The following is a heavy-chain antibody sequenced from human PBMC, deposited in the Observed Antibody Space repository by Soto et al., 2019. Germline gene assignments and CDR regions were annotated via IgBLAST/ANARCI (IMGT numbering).Heavy chain of an antibody. V-gene: IGHV1-18*01. Sequence: QVHLVQSGVEVKTPGASVKVSCQASGYTFFTYDISWVRQAPGQGLEWRGWISTYSGDTKYAQKFQGRVTRTTDTSPTPASLDLRSLRSDDTAVYYCERHHGPTTSENWFDTWGQGTLVTVSS. J-gene: IGHJ5*02. CDR1: GYTFFTYD. CDR3: ERHHGPTTSENWFDT. D-gene: IGHD5-12*01. CDR2: ISTYSGDT.